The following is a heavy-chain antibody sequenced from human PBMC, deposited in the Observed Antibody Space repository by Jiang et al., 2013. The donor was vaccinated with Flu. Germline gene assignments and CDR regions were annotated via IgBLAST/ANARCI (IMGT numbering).Heavy chain of an antibody. Sequence: RSLRLSCAASGFTFSSYAMHWVRQAPGKGLEWVAVISYDGSNKYYADSVKGRFTISRDNSKNTLYLQMNGLRAEDTAVYYCARVVTLVQGVIDHQYFDFWGQGALVTVSS. V-gene: IGHV3-30-3*01. D-gene: IGHD3-10*01. CDR2: ISYDGSNK. CDR1: GFTFSSYA. J-gene: IGHJ4*02. CDR3: ARVVTLVQGVIDHQYFDF.